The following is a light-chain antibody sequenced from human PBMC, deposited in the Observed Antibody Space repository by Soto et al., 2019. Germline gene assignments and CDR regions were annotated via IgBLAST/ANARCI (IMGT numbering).Light chain of an antibody. CDR3: QQSDSTLYT. V-gene: IGKV1-39*01. J-gene: IGKJ2*01. CDR1: QSISSY. Sequence: DIQMTQSPSSLSASVGDRVTITCRASQSISSYLNWYQQKPGKAPKLLIYAASSLQSGVPSRFSGSGSGTDFTLTISSLQPEDFATYYSQQSDSTLYTFGQGTKLEIK. CDR2: AAS.